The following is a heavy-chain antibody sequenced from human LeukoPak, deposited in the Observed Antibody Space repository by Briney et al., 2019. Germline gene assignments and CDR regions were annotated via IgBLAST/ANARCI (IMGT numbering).Heavy chain of an antibody. CDR3: ARGPSGSFDS. J-gene: IGHJ5*01. D-gene: IGHD1-26*01. CDR1: GFTFSSYA. V-gene: IGHV3-23*01. CDR2: IMGGSGGST. Sequence: GGSLRLSCAASGFTFSSYAMSWIRQSAGKGLEWVSTIMGGSGGSTHYADSVRGRFTVSRDNSRSTLWLQMDSLRAEDTAVYYCARGPSGSFDSWGQGILVTVSS.